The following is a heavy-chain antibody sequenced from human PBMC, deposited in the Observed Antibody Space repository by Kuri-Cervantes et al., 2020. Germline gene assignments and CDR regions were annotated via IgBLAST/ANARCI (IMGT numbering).Heavy chain of an antibody. Sequence: SETLSLTCAVCGYSISSGYYWDWIRQPPGKGLEWIGSIYHSGSTYYNPSLKSRVTISVDTSKNQFSLKLSSVTAADTAVYYCARQGSWYNWNYAHWFDPWGQGTLVTVSS. J-gene: IGHJ5*02. CDR3: ARQGSWYNWNYAHWFDP. CDR2: IYHSGST. CDR1: GYSISSGYY. V-gene: IGHV4-38-2*01. D-gene: IGHD1-7*01.